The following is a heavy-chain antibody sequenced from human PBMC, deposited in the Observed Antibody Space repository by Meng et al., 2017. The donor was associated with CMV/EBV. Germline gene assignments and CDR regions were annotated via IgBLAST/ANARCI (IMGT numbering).Heavy chain of an antibody. J-gene: IGHJ5*02. CDR1: GGSFSGYY. CDR3: ARGGNWFDP. V-gene: IGHV4-34*01. CDR2: INHSGST. Sequence: LQRSAAGLFDASETLPLTFAVCGGSFSGYYWSWIRPPPGKGLEWIGEINHSGSTNYNPSLKSRVTISVDTSKNQFSLKLSSVTAADTAVYYCARGGNWFDPWGQGTLVTVSS.